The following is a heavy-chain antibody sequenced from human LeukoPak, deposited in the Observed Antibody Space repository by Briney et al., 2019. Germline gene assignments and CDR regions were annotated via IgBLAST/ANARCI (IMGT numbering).Heavy chain of an antibody. CDR1: GYSISSGHY. V-gene: IGHV4-38-2*02. Sequence: SETLSLTCTVSGYSISSGHYWGWIRQSPGKGLEWIGSIYHAGSTFHNPSLKSRVTISVDTSKNQFSLKLSSVTAADTAVYYCAREALQNYYDSSGYSDYWGQGTLVTVSS. D-gene: IGHD3-22*01. CDR2: IYHAGST. CDR3: AREALQNYYDSSGYSDY. J-gene: IGHJ4*02.